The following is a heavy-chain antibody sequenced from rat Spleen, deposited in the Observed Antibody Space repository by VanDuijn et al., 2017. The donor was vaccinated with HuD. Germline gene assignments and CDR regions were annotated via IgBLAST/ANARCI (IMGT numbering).Heavy chain of an antibody. CDR1: GLTFSDYA. V-gene: IGHV5S10*01. CDR3: ATPTPGIPFAY. CDR2: ITYDGSGT. Sequence: EVQLVESGGGLVQPGRSLKLSCAASGLTFSDYAMAWVRQSPKKGLEWVAIITYDGSGTYYRDSVKGRFTMSRDNAKSTLYLQMDSLRSEDTATYYCATPTPGIPFAYWGQGTLVTVSS. D-gene: IGHD1-4*01. J-gene: IGHJ3*01.